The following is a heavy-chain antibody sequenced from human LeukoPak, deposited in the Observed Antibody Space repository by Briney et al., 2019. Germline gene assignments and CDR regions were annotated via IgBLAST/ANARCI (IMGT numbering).Heavy chain of an antibody. J-gene: IGHJ4*02. CDR2: IYHSGST. CDR1: GGSISSGGYY. Sequence: SETLSLTCTVSGGSISSGGYYWSWIRQPPGKGLEWIGYIYHSGSTYYNPSLKSRVTISVDRSKNQFSLKLSSVTAADTAVYYCARVFLGLLSDSSGYWPQYVDYWGQGTLVTVSS. D-gene: IGHD3-22*01. CDR3: ARVFLGLLSDSSGYWPQYVDY. V-gene: IGHV4-30-2*01.